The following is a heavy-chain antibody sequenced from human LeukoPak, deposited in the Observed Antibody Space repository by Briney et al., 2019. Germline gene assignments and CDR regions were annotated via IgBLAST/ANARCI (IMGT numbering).Heavy chain of an antibody. J-gene: IGHJ4*02. CDR3: ASPDCSSTSCYVGAWDY. CDR1: GFTFSSYG. D-gene: IGHD2-2*01. CDR2: IKQDGSEK. Sequence: GGSLRLSCAASGFTFSSYGMHWVRQAPGKGLEWVANIKQDGSEKYYVDSVKGRFTISRDNAKNSLYLQMNSLRAEDTAVYYCASPDCSSTSCYVGAWDYWGQGTLDTVSS. V-gene: IGHV3-7*01.